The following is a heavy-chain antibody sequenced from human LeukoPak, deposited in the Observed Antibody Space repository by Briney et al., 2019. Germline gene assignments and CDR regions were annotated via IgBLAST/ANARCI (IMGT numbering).Heavy chain of an antibody. V-gene: IGHV4-4*02. J-gene: IGHJ3*02. D-gene: IGHD3-16*02. CDR2: IYHSGST. CDR3: ARDRVERITFGGVIVIDAFDI. CDR1: GGSIGSSNW. Sequence: PSETLSLTCAVSGGSIGSSNWWSWVRQPPGKGLEWIGEIYHSGSTNYNPSLKSRVTISVDKSKNQFSLKLSSVTAADTAVYYCARDRVERITFGGVIVIDAFDIWGQGTMVTVSS.